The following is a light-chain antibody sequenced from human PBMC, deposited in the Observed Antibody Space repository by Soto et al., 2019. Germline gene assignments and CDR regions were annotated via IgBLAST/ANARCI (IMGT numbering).Light chain of an antibody. CDR1: QSLRSS. CDR2: GAS. CDR3: QQFSSYPLT. J-gene: IGKJ4*01. V-gene: IGKV3-15*01. Sequence: VITQSPATLSVSPGARATLSCGASQSLRSSLAWYQQKPGQAPRLLIYGASTRATGIPARFSGSGSGTELTITISSLQPEDFAVYYCQQFSSYPLTFGEGTKVEIK.